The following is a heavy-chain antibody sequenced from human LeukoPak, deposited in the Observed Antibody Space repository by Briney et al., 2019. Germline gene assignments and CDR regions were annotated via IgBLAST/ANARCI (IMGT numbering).Heavy chain of an antibody. V-gene: IGHV4-4*07. D-gene: IGHD5-18*01. CDR1: GDSISSYY. CDR2: IHPSGST. CDR3: ARDFYGGYTPGYYFDY. Sequence: SETLSLTCGVSGDSISSYYWSWIRQPAGKALEWIGRIHPSGSTNYNDPLKSRVTISIDKSMSQVSLRLTSVTAADTAVYYCARDFYGGYTPGYYFDYWGQGILVTVSS. J-gene: IGHJ4*02.